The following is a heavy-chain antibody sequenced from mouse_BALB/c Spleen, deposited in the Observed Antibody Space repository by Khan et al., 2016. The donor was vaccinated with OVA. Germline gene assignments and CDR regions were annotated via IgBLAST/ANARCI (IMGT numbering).Heavy chain of an antibody. CDR2: ISTDSVNT. J-gene: IGHJ2*01. Sequence: QVQLKQSGPELVRPGVSVKISCTGSGYTFTDYSMHWVKQSHEKSLEWIGVISTDSVNTNYNQKFKGKATLTVDKSSSTAYLELARMTSEDSAIYYYAISDYFDYWGQGTTLTVSS. CDR1: GYTFTDYS. V-gene: IGHV1S137*01. CDR3: AISDYFDY. D-gene: IGHD1-3*01.